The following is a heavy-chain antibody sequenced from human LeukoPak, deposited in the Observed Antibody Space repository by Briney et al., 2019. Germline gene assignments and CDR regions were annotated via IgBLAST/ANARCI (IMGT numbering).Heavy chain of an antibody. CDR3: ARDQGSWSIYDF. J-gene: IGHJ4*02. Sequence: GASVKASCKSSGYSFSTYAMHWVRQAPGQRPEWLGWINAGNGNTKYSQRFQGRVTITRDTSASTVYMELSGLRSEDTAVYYCARDQGSWSIYDFWGQGTLVTVSS. CDR2: INAGNGNT. V-gene: IGHV1-3*01. D-gene: IGHD6-13*01. CDR1: GYSFSTYA.